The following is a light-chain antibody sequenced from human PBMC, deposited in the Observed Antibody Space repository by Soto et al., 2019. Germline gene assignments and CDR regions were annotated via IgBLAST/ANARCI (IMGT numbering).Light chain of an antibody. V-gene: IGKV3-20*01. CDR3: QQYGTSPWT. Sequence: EILLTQSPGTLSLSPGESATLSCRASQSVSSSYLAWYQQRPGQAPRLLIYGASSRATGIPGRFSGSGSGTDFTLTISRLEPEDFAVYYCQQYGTSPWTFGQVTKVEIQ. J-gene: IGKJ1*01. CDR1: QSVSSSY. CDR2: GAS.